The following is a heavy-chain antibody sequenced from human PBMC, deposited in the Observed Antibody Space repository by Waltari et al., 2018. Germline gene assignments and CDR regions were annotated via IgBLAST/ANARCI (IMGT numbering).Heavy chain of an antibody. J-gene: IGHJ4*02. D-gene: IGHD1-26*01. CDR3: ARERGRILGTTYVFDY. CDR1: GYSFTTHS. V-gene: IGHV1-18*01. Sequence: QIHLLQSGPEVAKPGAPVKVSCKPSGYSFTTHSVTWVRQALGQGLQWMGWINTYSGDTLYAQKFKGKVRMTRDPYTNTADMEVKSLRSDDTATYYWARERGRILGTTYVFDYWGQGTLVTVSS. CDR2: INTYSGDT.